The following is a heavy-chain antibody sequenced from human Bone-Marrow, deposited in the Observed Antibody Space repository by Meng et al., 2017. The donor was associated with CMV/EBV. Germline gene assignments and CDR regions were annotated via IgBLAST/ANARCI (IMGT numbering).Heavy chain of an antibody. V-gene: IGHV3-7*01. Sequence: GESLKISCSASGFTFSSYWMSWVRQAPGKGLEWVANIKQDGSEKYYVDSVKGRFTISRDNAKNSLYLQMNSLRAEDTAVYYCARGLGFDYWGQGTLVTVSS. CDR1: GFTFSSYW. CDR2: IKQDGSEK. J-gene: IGHJ4*02. CDR3: ARGLGFDY.